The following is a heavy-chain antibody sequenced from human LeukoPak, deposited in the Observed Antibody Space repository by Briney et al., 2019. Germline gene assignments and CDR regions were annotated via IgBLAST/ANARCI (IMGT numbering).Heavy chain of an antibody. D-gene: IGHD2-15*01. J-gene: IGHJ4*02. Sequence: GGSLRLSCAASGFTFSSYAMNWVRQAPGEGLEWVSVISGSGSTTYYADSVKGRFTISRDNAKNSLYLQMNSLRAEDTAVYYCARDRRYCSGGSCYYPFFDYWGQGTLVTVSS. CDR1: GFTFSSYA. CDR3: ARDRRYCSGGSCYYPFFDY. CDR2: ISGSGSTT. V-gene: IGHV3-23*01.